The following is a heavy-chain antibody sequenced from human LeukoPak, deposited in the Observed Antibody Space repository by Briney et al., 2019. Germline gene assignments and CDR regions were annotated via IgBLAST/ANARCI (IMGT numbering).Heavy chain of an antibody. CDR2: IKPDGIDK. J-gene: IGHJ3*02. D-gene: IGHD5-24*01. V-gene: IGHV3-7*01. CDR1: GFTFRNHW. CDR3: ATISAQTFDI. Sequence: GGSLRLSCVGSGFTFRNHWVNWVRQSPRKGLEWVANIKPDGIDKYYVDSARGRFTVSRDNAKNLAFLQMNSLRAEDTAIYYCATISAQTFDIWGQGTLVSVSS.